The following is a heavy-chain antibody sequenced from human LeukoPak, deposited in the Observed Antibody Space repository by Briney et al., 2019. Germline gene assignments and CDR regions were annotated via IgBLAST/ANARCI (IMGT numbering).Heavy chain of an antibody. CDR3: ARGQRWLQSFDY. CDR2: IYYSGST. D-gene: IGHD5-24*01. CDR1: GGSISSGDYY. Sequence: SETLSLTCTVSGGSISSGDYYWSWIRQPPGKGLEWIGYIYYSGSTYYNPSLKSRLSISVDASKNQFSPKLNSVTAADTAVYYCARGQRWLQSFDYWGQGILVTVSS. J-gene: IGHJ4*02. V-gene: IGHV4-30-4*08.